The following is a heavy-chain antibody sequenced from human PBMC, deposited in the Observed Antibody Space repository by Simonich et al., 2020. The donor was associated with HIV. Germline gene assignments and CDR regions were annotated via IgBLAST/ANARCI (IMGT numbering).Heavy chain of an antibody. Sequence: QVQLQQWGAGLLKPSETLSLTCAVYGGSVSGYYWSWIRQPPGKGLGWIGEINHSGSTNYNPSLKSRVTISVDTSKNQFSLKLSSVTAADTAVYYCARGFYQRLYYFDYWGQGTLVTVSS. CDR1: GGSVSGYY. V-gene: IGHV4-34*01. CDR2: INHSGST. D-gene: IGHD2-2*01. J-gene: IGHJ4*02. CDR3: ARGFYQRLYYFDY.